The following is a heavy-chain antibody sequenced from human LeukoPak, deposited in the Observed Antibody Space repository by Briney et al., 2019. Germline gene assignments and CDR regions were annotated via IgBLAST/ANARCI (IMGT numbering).Heavy chain of an antibody. CDR3: VKDPALGYSYGYFDY. CDR2: ISSNGGST. D-gene: IGHD5-18*01. J-gene: IGHJ4*02. CDR1: GFTFSSYA. V-gene: IGHV3-64D*06. Sequence: GGSLRLSCSASGFTFSSYAMHWVRQAPGKGLEYVSAISSNGGSTYYADSVKGRFTISRDNPKNTLYLQMSSLRAEDTAVYYCVKDPALGYSYGYFDYWGQGTLVTVSS.